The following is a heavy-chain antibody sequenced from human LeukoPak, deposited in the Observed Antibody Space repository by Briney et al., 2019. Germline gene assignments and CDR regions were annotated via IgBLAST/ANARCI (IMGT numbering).Heavy chain of an antibody. CDR3: AREGSGYTYGRGSYFDY. J-gene: IGHJ4*01. V-gene: IGHV1-2*06. CDR2: INPNSGDT. D-gene: IGHD5-18*01. CDR1: GYTLTVYY. Sequence: ASVKVSCKASGYTLTVYYIHWVRQAPGQGLEWMGRINPNSGDTNFAQKFRGRVTMTRDTSISTAYMDLSGLRPDDTAVYYCAREGSGYTYGRGSYFDYWGHGILVTVSS.